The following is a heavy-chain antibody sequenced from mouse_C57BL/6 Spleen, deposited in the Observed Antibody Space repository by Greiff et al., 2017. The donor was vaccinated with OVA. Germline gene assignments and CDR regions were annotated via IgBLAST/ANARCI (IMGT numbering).Heavy chain of an antibody. Sequence: EVMLVESGGGLVQPKGSLKLSCAASGFTFNTYAMHWVRQAPGKGLEWVARIRSKSSNYATYYADSVKDRFTISRDDSQSMLYLQMNNLKTEDTAMYYCVRGGLYGNYVLYYYAMDYWGQGTSVTVSS. J-gene: IGHJ4*01. D-gene: IGHD2-1*01. CDR3: VRGGLYGNYVLYYYAMDY. CDR1: GFTFNTYA. V-gene: IGHV10-3*01. CDR2: IRSKSSNYAT.